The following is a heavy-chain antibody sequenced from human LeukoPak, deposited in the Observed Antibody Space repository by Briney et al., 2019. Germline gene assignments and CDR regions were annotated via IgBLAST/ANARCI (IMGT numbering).Heavy chain of an antibody. CDR2: IYYSGST. V-gene: IGHV4-59*08. Sequence: PSEAPSLTCTVSGGSISSYYWSWIRQPPGKGLEWIGYIYYSGSTNYNPSLKSRVTISVDTSKNQFSLKLSSVTAADTAIYYCATKVRGGFDIWGQGTMVTVSS. CDR1: GGSISSYY. D-gene: IGHD2-15*01. CDR3: ATKVRGGFDI. J-gene: IGHJ3*02.